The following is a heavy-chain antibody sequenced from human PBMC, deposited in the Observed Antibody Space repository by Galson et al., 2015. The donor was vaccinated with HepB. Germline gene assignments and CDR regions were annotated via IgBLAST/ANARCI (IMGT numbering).Heavy chain of an antibody. CDR2: IGTAGDT. CDR3: ARYSGSTYYYYGMDV. CDR1: GFTFSSYD. D-gene: IGHD3-10*01. J-gene: IGHJ6*02. V-gene: IGHV3-13*01. Sequence: SLRLSCAASGFTFSSYDMHWVRQATGKGLEWVSAIGTAGDTYYPGSVKGRFTISRENAKNSLYLQMSSLRAGDTAVYYCARYSGSTYYYYGMDVWGQGTTVTVSS.